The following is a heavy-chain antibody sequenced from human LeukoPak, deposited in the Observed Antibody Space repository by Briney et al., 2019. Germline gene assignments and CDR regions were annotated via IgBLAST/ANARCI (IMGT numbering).Heavy chain of an antibody. CDR3: ARGRIARGAFDI. D-gene: IGHD2-21*01. V-gene: IGHV4-34*01. Sequence: SETLSLTCAVYGGSFSGYYWSWIRQPPGKGLEWIGEINHSGSTNYNPSLKSRVTISVDTSKNQFSLKLSSVTAADTAVYYCARGRIARGAFDIWGQGTMVTVSS. CDR1: GGSFSGYY. J-gene: IGHJ3*02. CDR2: INHSGST.